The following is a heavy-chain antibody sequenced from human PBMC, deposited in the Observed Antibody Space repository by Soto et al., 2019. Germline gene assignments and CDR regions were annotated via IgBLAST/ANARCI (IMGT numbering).Heavy chain of an antibody. D-gene: IGHD6-19*01. CDR2: INTGNGNT. J-gene: IGHJ4*02. Sequence: ASVKVSCKASGYTFTSYAMHWVRQAPGQRLEWMGWINTGNGNTKYSQNLQGRLTISRDTSASTTYMELSSLRSEDTAVYYCARVIPVAVYFDYWGQGTLVTVS. CDR1: GYTFTSYA. CDR3: ARVIPVAVYFDY. V-gene: IGHV1-3*04.